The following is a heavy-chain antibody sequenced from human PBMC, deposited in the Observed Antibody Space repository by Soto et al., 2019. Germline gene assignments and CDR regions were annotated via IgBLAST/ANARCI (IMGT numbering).Heavy chain of an antibody. J-gene: IGHJ4*02. CDR3: ARDAAVGLFDY. CDR1: GYTFSSYS. CDR2: ISAYNGNT. D-gene: IGHD1-26*01. V-gene: IGHV1-18*01. Sequence: ASVKVSCKASGYTFSSYSMHWVRQAPGQGLEWMGWISAYNGNTHYAQKLQGRVTMTTDTSTSTAYMELRSLRSDDTAVYYCARDAAVGLFDYWGQGTLVTVSS.